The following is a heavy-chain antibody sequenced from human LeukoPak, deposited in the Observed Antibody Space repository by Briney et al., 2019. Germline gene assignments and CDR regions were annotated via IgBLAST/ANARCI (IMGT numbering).Heavy chain of an antibody. CDR2: IKSDGSIT. V-gene: IGHV3-74*01. CDR1: GFTLRNHW. J-gene: IGHJ4*02. CDR3: TRDATGLDY. D-gene: IGHD1-14*01. Sequence: GGSLRLSCAASGFTLRNHWIYLGRPAPGKGLGWVSRIKSDGSITTYADSVKGRFTISRDNAKSTLYLQMNSLRGEDTAVYYCTRDATGLDYWGQGTLVTVSS.